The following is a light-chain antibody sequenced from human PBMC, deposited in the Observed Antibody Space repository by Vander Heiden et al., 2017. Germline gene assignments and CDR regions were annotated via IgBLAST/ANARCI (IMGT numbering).Light chain of an antibody. CDR1: QSLLHSNVYSY. CDR2: LGS. CDR3: MQPLQTPST. J-gene: IGKJ5*01. Sequence: IVMPQPPLPLLVTAGEPASTSCRSRQSLLHSNVYSYLFWYLQKPPQSPQLLIILGSNRASGVPDRCCGSGAGTEFTLNISSVEAEDVCVYYCMQPLQTPSTFGQGTRLEIK. V-gene: IGKV2-28*01.